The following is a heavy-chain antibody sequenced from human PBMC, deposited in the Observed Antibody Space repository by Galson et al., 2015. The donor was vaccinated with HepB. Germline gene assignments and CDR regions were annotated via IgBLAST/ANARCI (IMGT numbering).Heavy chain of an antibody. CDR1: GYSFTSYW. CDR3: ARIRSRRNYYYYGMDV. Sequence: QSGAEVTKPGESLKISCKGSGYSFTSYWIGWVRQMPGKGLEWMGIIYPGDSDTRYSPSFQGQVTISADKSISTAYLQWSSLKASDTAMYYCARIRSRRNYYYYGMDVWGQGTTVTVSS. V-gene: IGHV5-51*01. J-gene: IGHJ6*02. CDR2: IYPGDSDT. D-gene: IGHD3-10*01.